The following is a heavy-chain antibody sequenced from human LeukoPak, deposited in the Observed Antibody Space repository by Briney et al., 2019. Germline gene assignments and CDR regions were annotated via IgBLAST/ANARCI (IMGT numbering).Heavy chain of an antibody. CDR3: ARDCGGDCYSSVY. CDR2: INPSGGST. V-gene: IGHV1-46*01. Sequence: ASVKVSCKASGYTFASYYMHWVRQAPGQGLEWMGIINPSGGSTSYAQRFQGRVTMTRDTSTSTVYMELSSLRSEDTAVYYCARDCGGDCYSSVYWGQGTLVTVSS. CDR1: GYTFASYY. D-gene: IGHD2-21*02. J-gene: IGHJ4*02.